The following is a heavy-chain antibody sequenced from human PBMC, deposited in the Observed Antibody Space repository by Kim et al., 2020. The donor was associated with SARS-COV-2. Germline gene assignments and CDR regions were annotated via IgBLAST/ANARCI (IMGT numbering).Heavy chain of an antibody. J-gene: IGHJ6*02. D-gene: IGHD4-17*01. CDR3: ATASTVTTYYYGMDV. V-gene: IGHV1-24*01. Sequence: QKFQGRVTMTEDTSTDTAYMELSSLRSEDTAVYYCATASTVTTYYYGMDVWGQGTTVTVSS.